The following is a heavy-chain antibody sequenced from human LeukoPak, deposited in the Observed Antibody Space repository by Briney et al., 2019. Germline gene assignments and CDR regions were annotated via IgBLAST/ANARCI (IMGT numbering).Heavy chain of an antibody. J-gene: IGHJ6*04. D-gene: IGHD6-13*01. CDR2: IIPIFGTA. V-gene: IGHV1-69*06. CDR1: GGTFISYA. CDR3: ARGIAAAGPLYYYYGMDV. Sequence: SVKVSCKASGGTFISYAISWVRQAPGQGLEWMGGIIPIFGTANYAQKFQGRVTITADKSTSTAYMELSSLRSEDTAVYYCARGIAAAGPLYYYYGMDVWGKGTTVTVSS.